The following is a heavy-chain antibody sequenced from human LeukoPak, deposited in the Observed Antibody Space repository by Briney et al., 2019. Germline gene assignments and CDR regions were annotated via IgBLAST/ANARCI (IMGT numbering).Heavy chain of an antibody. CDR2: INPNSGGT. V-gene: IGHV1-2*02. D-gene: IGHD3-9*01. CDR1: GYTFTGYY. Sequence: GASVKVSCKASGYTFTGYYMHWARQAPGQGLEWMGWINPNSGGTNYAQKFQGRVTMTRDTSISTAYMELSRLRSDDTAVYYCARGHLLRYFDWLSDYWGQGTLVTVSS. CDR3: ARGHLLRYFDWLSDY. J-gene: IGHJ4*02.